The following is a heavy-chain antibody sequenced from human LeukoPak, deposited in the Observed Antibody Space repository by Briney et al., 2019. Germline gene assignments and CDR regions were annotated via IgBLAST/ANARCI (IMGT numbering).Heavy chain of an antibody. D-gene: IGHD1-26*01. CDR1: GXTFSSYW. J-gene: IGHJ4*02. CDR2: IKQDGSEK. CDR3: ARVDSGSYYESLDY. Sequence: GSLRLSCAASGXTFSSYWMSWVRQAPGKGLEWVANIKQDGSEKYYVDSVKGRFTISRDNAKNSLYLQMNSLRTEDTAVYYCARVDSGSYYESLDYWGQGTLVTVSS. V-gene: IGHV3-7*04.